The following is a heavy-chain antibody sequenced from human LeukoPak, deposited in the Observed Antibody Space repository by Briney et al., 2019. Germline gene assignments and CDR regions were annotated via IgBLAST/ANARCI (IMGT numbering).Heavy chain of an antibody. V-gene: IGHV4-39*07. CDR1: GGSISSSSYY. Sequence: PSETLSLTCTVSGGSISSSSYYWGWIRQPPGKGLEWIGSIYYSGSTYYNPSLKSRVTISVDTSKNQFSLKLSSVTAADTAVYYCARGPHYAYHYYYMDVWGKGTTVTVSS. J-gene: IGHJ6*03. CDR3: ARGPHYAYHYYYMDV. CDR2: IYYSGST. D-gene: IGHD4-17*01.